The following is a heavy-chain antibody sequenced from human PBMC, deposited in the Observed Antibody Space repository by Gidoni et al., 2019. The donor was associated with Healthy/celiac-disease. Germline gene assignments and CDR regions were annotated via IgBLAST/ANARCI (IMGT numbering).Heavy chain of an antibody. CDR1: GGSISSYY. V-gene: IGHV4-59*01. D-gene: IGHD3-22*01. CDR2: IYYSGST. J-gene: IGHJ4*02. CDR3: ARLDSSGYLFDY. Sequence: QVQLQESGPGLVKPSETLSLTCTVSGGSISSYYWSWIRQPPGKGLEWIGYIYYSGSTNYNPSLKSRVTISVDTSKNQFSLKLSSVTAADTAVYYCARLDSSGYLFDYWGQGTLVTVSS.